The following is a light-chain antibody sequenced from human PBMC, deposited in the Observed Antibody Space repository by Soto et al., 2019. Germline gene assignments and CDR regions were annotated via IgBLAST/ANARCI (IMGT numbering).Light chain of an antibody. J-gene: IGKJ3*01. V-gene: IGKV3-20*01. CDR2: AAS. Sequence: EIVMTQSPATLSVSPGGRATLSCRASQSVSVNSLAWYQQKGGQAPRLLIYAASTRATGVPDRFSGTGSGTDFALTISRLETDDSAVYYCQQYGGSPFTFGPGTKVDIK. CDR1: QSVSVNS. CDR3: QQYGGSPFT.